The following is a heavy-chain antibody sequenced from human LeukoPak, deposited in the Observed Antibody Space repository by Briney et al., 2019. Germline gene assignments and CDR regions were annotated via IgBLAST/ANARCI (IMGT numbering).Heavy chain of an antibody. V-gene: IGHV3-53*01. J-gene: IGHJ4*02. Sequence: PGGSLRLSCVASGFTVSSYYVSWVRQAPGKGLEWVSVIYSGGSTYYADSVKGRFTISRDNSKNTLYLQMNSLRAEDTAVYYCARDYYDSSGHIKPLGYWGQGTLVTVSS. D-gene: IGHD3-22*01. CDR2: IYSGGST. CDR1: GFTVSSYY. CDR3: ARDYYDSSGHIKPLGY.